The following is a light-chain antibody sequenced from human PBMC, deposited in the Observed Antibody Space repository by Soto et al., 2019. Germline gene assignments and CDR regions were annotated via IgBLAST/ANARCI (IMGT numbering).Light chain of an antibody. J-gene: IGLJ1*01. Sequence: QSVLTQPASMSGSPGQSITISCTGTSSDVGSYYPVSWFQQHPGKAPKLIIYEVNKRPSGVSDRFSGSKSGNTASLTISGLQAADEAEYYCCSYAGDTTFFVFGTGTKLTGL. CDR2: EVN. CDR1: SSDVGSYYP. CDR3: CSYAGDTTFFV. V-gene: IGLV2-23*02.